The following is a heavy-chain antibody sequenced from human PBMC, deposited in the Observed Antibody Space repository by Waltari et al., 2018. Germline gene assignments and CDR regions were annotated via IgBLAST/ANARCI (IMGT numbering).Heavy chain of an antibody. CDR1: GGTFSSYA. CDR3: ARAPYYYDSSGYYQTEYFQH. CDR2: IIPIFGTA. Sequence: QVQLVQSGAEVKKPGSSVKVSCKASGGTFSSYAISWVRQAPGQGLEWMGGIIPIFGTANYAQKFQGRVTITADESTSTAYMELSSLRSEDTAVYYCARAPYYYDSSGYYQTEYFQHWGQGTLVIVSS. J-gene: IGHJ1*01. D-gene: IGHD3-22*01. V-gene: IGHV1-69*13.